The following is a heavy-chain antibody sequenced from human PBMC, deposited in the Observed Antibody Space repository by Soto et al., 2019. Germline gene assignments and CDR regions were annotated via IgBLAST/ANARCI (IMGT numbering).Heavy chain of an antibody. D-gene: IGHD7-27*01. J-gene: IGHJ2*01. CDR2: IIPIFGTA. CDR1: GGTFSSYA. CDR3: ARWGVTNWGYYPHWYFDL. Sequence: QVQLVQSGAEVKKPGSSVKVSCKASGGTFSSYAISWVRQAPGQGLEWMGGIIPIFGTANYAQKFQGRVTITADKSMSTAYMEMRSLRSEDTAVYYCARWGVTNWGYYPHWYFDLWGRGTLVTVSS. V-gene: IGHV1-69*06.